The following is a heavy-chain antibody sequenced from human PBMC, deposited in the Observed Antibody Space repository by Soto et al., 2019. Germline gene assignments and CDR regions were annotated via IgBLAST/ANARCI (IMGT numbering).Heavy chain of an antibody. CDR1: GGSISSGGYY. CDR2: IYYSGST. D-gene: IGHD2-15*01. Sequence: SETLSLTCTVSGGSISSGGYYWSWIRQHPGKGLEWIGYIYYSGSTYYNPSLKSRVTISVDTSKNQFSLKLSSVTAADTAVYYCARAVAEYYYGMDVWGQGTTVTVSS. CDR3: ARAVAEYYYGMDV. J-gene: IGHJ6*02. V-gene: IGHV4-31*03.